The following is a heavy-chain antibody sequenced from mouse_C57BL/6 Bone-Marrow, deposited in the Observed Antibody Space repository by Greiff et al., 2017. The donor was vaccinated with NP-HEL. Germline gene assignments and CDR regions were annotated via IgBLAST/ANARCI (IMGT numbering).Heavy chain of an antibody. D-gene: IGHD2-5*01. CDR1: GYTFTSYW. J-gene: IGHJ1*03. Sequence: QVQLQQPGAELVKPGASVKLSCKASGYTFTSYWMPWVKQRPGQGLEWIGMIHPNSGSTNYNEKFKSKATLTVDKSSSTAYMQLSSLTSEDSAVYYCARRGYSNYPYWYFDVWGTGTTVTVSS. CDR2: IHPNSGST. V-gene: IGHV1-64*01. CDR3: ARRGYSNYPYWYFDV.